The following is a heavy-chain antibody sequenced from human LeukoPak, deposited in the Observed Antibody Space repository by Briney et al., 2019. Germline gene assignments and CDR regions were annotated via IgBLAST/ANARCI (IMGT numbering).Heavy chain of an antibody. CDR3: ARDLYYVSSGQRYYYGMDV. J-gene: IGHJ6*02. D-gene: IGHD3-22*01. V-gene: IGHV1-18*01. CDR1: GYTFTSYG. Sequence: GASVKVSCKASGYTFTSYGISWVRQAPGQGLEWMGWISAYNGNTNYAQKLQGRVTMTTDTSTSTAYMELRSLRSDDTAVYYCARDLYYVSSGQRYYYGMDVWGQGTTVTVSS. CDR2: ISAYNGNT.